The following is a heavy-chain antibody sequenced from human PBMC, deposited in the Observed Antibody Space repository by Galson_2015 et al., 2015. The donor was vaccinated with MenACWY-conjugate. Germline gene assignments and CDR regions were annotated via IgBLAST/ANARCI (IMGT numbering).Heavy chain of an antibody. CDR1: GFTFSSYW. V-gene: IGHV3-7*03. D-gene: IGHD3-3*01. CDR3: AKKDFWSGYDRYFDY. Sequence: SLRLSCAASGFTFSSYWMAWVRQAPGKGLEWVASINEDGSEKYYVDSAKGRFTISRDNAKNSLYLQMNSLRAEDTAVYYCAKKDFWSGYDRYFDYWGQGTLVTVSS. J-gene: IGHJ4*02. CDR2: INEDGSEK.